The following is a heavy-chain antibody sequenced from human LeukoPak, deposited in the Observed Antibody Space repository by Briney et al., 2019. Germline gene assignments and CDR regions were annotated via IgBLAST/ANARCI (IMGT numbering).Heavy chain of an antibody. V-gene: IGHV4-61*01. CDR3: ARWGREGNWFDP. D-gene: IGHD5-24*01. J-gene: IGHJ5*02. Sequence: PSETLSLSCTVSGGSVSSANSYWTWIRQPPGTGLEWIGYIYYSGSTNYNPSLKSRVTISVDTSKNQFSLKLSSVTAADTAVYYCARWGREGNWFDPWGQGTLVTVSS. CDR1: GGSVSSANSY. CDR2: IYYSGST.